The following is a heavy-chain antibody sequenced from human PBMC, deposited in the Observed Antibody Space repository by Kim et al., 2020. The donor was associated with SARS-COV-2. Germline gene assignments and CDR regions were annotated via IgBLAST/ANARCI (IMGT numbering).Heavy chain of an antibody. D-gene: IGHD2-21*01. V-gene: IGHV3-7*01. CDR2: INPGGSDT. CDR3: ARDHGSCGGVAC. CDR1: GFFLGTYY. J-gene: IGHJ1*01. Sequence: GGSLRLSCATSGFFLGTYYMNWVRQAPGKGLEWVAGINPGGSDTWYVDSVKGRFTISRDNAKNSLYLQMNSLRVEDTAVYYCARDHGSCGGVACWRRGTL.